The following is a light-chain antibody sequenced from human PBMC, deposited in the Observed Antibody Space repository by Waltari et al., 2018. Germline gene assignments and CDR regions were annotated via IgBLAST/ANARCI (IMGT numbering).Light chain of an antibody. CDR3: GTWDSSLSAWV. J-gene: IGLJ3*02. CDR2: DNN. CDR1: SSYIGNNY. V-gene: IGLV1-51*01. Sequence: QSVLTQPPSVSAAPGQKVTISCSGSSSYIGNNYLSWYQQVPGTAPKLFIYDNNKRPSGIPDRFSGSKSGTSATLGITGLQTGDEAHYYCGTWDSSLSAWVFGGGTKLTVL.